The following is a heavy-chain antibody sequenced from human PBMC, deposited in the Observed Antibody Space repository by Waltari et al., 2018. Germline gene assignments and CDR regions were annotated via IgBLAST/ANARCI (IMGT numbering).Heavy chain of an antibody. CDR3: ARQSYYDESGHD. D-gene: IGHD3-22*01. CDR2: IYYSGTT. V-gene: IGHV4-39*01. CDR1: GGYISPSGYY. J-gene: IGHJ4*02. Sequence: QLELQESGPGLVKPSETLSLTCRVSGGYISPSGYYWVWIRQPPGKGLEWIGSIYYSGTTYYNPSLKMRVTISVDTSKNQFSLKLTSVTAADTAMYFCARQSYYDESGHDWGQGTLVTVSS.